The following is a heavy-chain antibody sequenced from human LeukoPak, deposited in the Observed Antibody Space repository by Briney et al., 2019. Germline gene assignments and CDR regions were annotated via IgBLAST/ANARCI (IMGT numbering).Heavy chain of an antibody. D-gene: IGHD1-26*01. CDR2: IHPGDSDT. V-gene: IGHV5-51*01. J-gene: IGHJ4*02. Sequence: GESLKISCKGSGYSFTSYWIAWVRQMPGKGLEWMGIIHPGDSDTRYSPSFQGQVTISADKFISTAYLQWSSLKASDTAMYYCARLTNLYSGSHWYWGQGTLVTVSS. CDR3: ARLTNLYSGSHWY. CDR1: GYSFTSYW.